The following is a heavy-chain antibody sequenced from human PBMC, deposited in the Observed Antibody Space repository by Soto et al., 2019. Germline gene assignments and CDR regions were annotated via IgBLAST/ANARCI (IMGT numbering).Heavy chain of an antibody. Sequence: SGGSLSLSCAASGFTFSTYAMSWVRQAPGKGLEWVSTIDNSGGITYYADSVKGRFTISRDNSKNTLYLQMNSLRAEDTAVYYCAKGGYNYGFLFDCWGQGTLVTVSS. D-gene: IGHD5-18*01. CDR1: GFTFSTYA. J-gene: IGHJ4*02. V-gene: IGHV3-23*05. CDR3: AKGGYNYGFLFDC. CDR2: IDNSGGIT.